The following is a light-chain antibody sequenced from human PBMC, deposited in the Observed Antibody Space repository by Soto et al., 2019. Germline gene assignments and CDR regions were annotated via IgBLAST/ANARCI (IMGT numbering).Light chain of an antibody. CDR1: ESVSYSY. V-gene: IGKV3D-20*01. CDR2: DAS. J-gene: IGKJ5*01. Sequence: EIVLTQSPATMSLSPGERATLSCGASESVSYSYVAWYQQKAGLAPRLLIHDASTRASGISDRFSGSKSGTDFTLTIRGLEPEDAALYYCQQYGSSPITFGQGTRLEIK. CDR3: QQYGSSPIT.